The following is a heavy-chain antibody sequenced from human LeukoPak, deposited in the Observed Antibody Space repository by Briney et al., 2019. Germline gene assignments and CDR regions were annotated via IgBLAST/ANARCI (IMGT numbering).Heavy chain of an antibody. J-gene: IGHJ5*02. V-gene: IGHV1-18*01. D-gene: IGHD4-11*01. Sequence: GASVKVSCKASGYAFTSYGISWVRQASGQGLEWMGWISAYNGNTNYAQKLQGRVTMTTDTSTSTAYMELRSLRSDDTAVYYCARRIDYSNYDDWFDPWGQGTLVTVSS. CDR2: ISAYNGNT. CDR1: GYAFTSYG. CDR3: ARRIDYSNYDDWFDP.